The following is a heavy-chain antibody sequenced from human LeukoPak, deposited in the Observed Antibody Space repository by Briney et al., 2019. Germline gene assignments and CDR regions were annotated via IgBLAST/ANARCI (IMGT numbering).Heavy chain of an antibody. Sequence: GAAVKVSCMPPGYSFSIHGITWARQAPRQGLEYLGWISASDGTTNYAQKVQGRVTMTTATSTSTAYLELRSLRSEDTAVYYCARCGAAVTTHFSHWGQGTLVTVSS. CDR3: ARCGAAVTTHFSH. D-gene: IGHD4-17*01. J-gene: IGHJ4*02. V-gene: IGHV1-18*01. CDR1: GYSFSIHG. CDR2: ISASDGTT.